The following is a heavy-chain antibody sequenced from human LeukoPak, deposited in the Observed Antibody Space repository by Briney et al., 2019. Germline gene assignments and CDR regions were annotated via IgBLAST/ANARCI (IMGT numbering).Heavy chain of an antibody. D-gene: IGHD3-10*01. CDR3: AKVGKGLLWFGDGIDY. V-gene: IGHV3-30*18. CDR2: ISYDGSNK. J-gene: IGHJ4*02. CDR1: GFTFSSYG. Sequence: GRSLRLSCAASGFTFSSYGMHWVRQAPGKGLEWVAVISYDGSNKYYADSVKGRFTISRDNSKNTQYLQMNSLRAEDTAVYYCAKVGKGLLWFGDGIDYWGQGTLVTVSS.